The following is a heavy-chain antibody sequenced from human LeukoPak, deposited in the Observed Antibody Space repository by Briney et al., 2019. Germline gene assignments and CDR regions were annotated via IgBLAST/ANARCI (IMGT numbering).Heavy chain of an antibody. Sequence: SVKVSCKASGGTYSSYAIGRVRQAPGQGLEWMGGIIPIFGTANYAQKFQGRVTITADESTSTAYMELSSLRSEDTAVYYCARGPRRDGYNGAYWGQGTLVTVSS. J-gene: IGHJ4*02. CDR1: GGTYSSYA. D-gene: IGHD5-24*01. CDR3: ARGPRRDGYNGAY. V-gene: IGHV1-69*01. CDR2: IIPIFGTA.